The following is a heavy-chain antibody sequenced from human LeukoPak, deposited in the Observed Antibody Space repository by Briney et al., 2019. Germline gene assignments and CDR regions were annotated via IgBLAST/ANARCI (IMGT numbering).Heavy chain of an antibody. V-gene: IGHV3-23*01. Sequence: GGSLRLSCAASGFTFSSYAMTWIRQAPGKGLEWVSSISGSGGSTYYADSVKGRFTISRDNSRNMLFLQMNSLRADDTAVYYCAKGGGSYTPRFDYWGQGTLVTVSS. D-gene: IGHD1-26*01. J-gene: IGHJ4*02. CDR3: AKGGGSYTPRFDY. CDR1: GFTFSSYA. CDR2: ISGSGGST.